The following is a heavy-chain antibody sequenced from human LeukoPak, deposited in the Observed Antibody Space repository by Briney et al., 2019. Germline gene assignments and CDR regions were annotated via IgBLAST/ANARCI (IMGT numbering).Heavy chain of an antibody. Sequence: GGSLRLSCAASGFNFGSYSMHWVRQAPGKGLEWVAVISYDGNNKYYADSVKGRFTISRDNSKNTLYLQMNSLRAEDTAVYYCARDSYTWGSSPYYYYGMDVWGQGTTVTVSS. CDR1: GFNFGSYS. CDR3: ARDSYTWGSSPYYYYGMDV. J-gene: IGHJ6*02. D-gene: IGHD3-16*01. V-gene: IGHV3-30-3*01. CDR2: ISYDGNNK.